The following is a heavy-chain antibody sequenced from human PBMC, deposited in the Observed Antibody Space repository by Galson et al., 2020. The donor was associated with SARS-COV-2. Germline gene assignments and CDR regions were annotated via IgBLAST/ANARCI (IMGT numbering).Heavy chain of an antibody. CDR2: NKPYSGDT. D-gene: IGHD4-4*01. CDR1: GFTFTDYY. Sequence: ASVNVSCKASGFTFTDYYMNWVRQAPGQGLEWVGWNKPYSGDTDQAQNFQGRVTMTSDTTINTAYMELSSLRSDDTAIYYCASGNYGVSWRQGTVITGSS. V-gene: IGHV1-2*02. J-gene: IGHJ1*01. CDR3: ASGNYGVS.